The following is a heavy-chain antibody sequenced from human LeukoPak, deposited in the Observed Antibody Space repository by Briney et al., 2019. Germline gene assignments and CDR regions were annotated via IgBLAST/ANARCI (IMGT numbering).Heavy chain of an antibody. V-gene: IGHV1-46*01. CDR3: AKDLGLRVWGNYRPPAFDY. Sequence: ASVKVSCKASGYTFTTYGISWVRQAPGQGLEWMGIINPSSGTTNYAQKFQGRVTMTRDMSTSTVYMELSSLRSEDTAVYYCAKDLGLRVWGNYRPPAFDYWGQGTLVTVSS. D-gene: IGHD3-16*02. CDR2: INPSSGTT. J-gene: IGHJ4*02. CDR1: GYTFTTYG.